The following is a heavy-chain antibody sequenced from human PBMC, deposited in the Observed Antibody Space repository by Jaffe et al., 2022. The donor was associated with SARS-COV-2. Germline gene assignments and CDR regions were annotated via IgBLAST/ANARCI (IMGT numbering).Heavy chain of an antibody. CDR1: GFIFSDYY. CDR2: ISSSSGTA. D-gene: IGHD2-8*02. Sequence: QVQLVESGGGLVNAGGSLRLSCAASGFIFSDYYMTWIRQAPGKGLEWVSYISSSSGTAYYADSVKGRFTISRDNTKNSLFLQMNSLRAEDTAVYYCARSDPTGGLDYWGQGTLVTVSS. CDR3: ARSDPTGGLDY. V-gene: IGHV3-11*01. J-gene: IGHJ4*02.